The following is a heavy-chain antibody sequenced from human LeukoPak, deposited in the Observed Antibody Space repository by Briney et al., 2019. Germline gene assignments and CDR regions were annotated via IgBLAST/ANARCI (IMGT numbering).Heavy chain of an antibody. CDR1: GFTFRNTW. Sequence: GGSLRLSCAASGFTFRNTWMTWVRKAPGKGLEWVGRIKSETDGGTTDYAAPVKGRFIISRHDSKNTLYLQMNSLKTEDTAVYYCTSSAREDYWGQGTLVSVSS. CDR3: TSSAREDY. D-gene: IGHD2-2*01. CDR2: IKSETDGGTT. V-gene: IGHV3-15*01. J-gene: IGHJ4*02.